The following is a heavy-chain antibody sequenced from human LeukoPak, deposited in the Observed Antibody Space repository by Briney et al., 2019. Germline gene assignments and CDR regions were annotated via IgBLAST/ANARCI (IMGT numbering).Heavy chain of an antibody. CDR3: TRVVITSYYYYYGMDV. CDR1: GYTFTSYA. D-gene: IGHD3-22*01. J-gene: IGHJ6*02. CDR2: INAGNGNT. Sequence: ASVKVSCKASGYTFTSYAMHWVRQAPGQRLEWMGWINAGNGNTKYSQKFQGRVTITRDTSASTAYMELSSLRSEDTAVYYRTRVVITSYYYYYGMDVWGQGTTVTVSS. V-gene: IGHV1-3*01.